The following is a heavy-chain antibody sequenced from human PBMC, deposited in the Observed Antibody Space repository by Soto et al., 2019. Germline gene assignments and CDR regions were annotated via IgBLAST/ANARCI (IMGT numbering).Heavy chain of an antibody. CDR3: ASVVMQDRHQLGWFDP. CDR1: GGTFSSYA. Sequence: SVKVSCKASGGTFSSYAISWVQQAPGQGLEWMGGIIPIFGTANYAQKFQGRVTITADKSTSTAYVELSSLRSEDTAVYYCASVVMQDRHQLGWFDPWCQGXLVTV. CDR2: IIPIFGTA. D-gene: IGHD6-13*01. J-gene: IGHJ5*02. V-gene: IGHV1-69*06.